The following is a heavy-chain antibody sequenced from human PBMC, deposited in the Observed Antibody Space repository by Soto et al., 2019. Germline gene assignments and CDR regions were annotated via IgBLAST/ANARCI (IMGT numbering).Heavy chain of an antibody. V-gene: IGHV4-39*01. D-gene: IGHD1-20*01. Sequence: SETLSLTCTVSGGSISSSSYYWGWIRQPPGKGLEWIGSIYYSGSTYYNPSLKSRVTISVDTYKNQFSLKLSSVTAADTAVYYCARITTRANWFDPWGQGTLVTVSS. CDR3: ARITTRANWFDP. CDR2: IYYSGST. CDR1: GGSISSSSYY. J-gene: IGHJ5*02.